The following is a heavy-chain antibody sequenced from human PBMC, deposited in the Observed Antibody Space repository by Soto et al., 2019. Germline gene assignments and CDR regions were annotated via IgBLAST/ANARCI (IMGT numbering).Heavy chain of an antibody. Sequence: GGSLRLSCAASGFTFSSYAMHWVRQAPGKGLEWVAVISYDGSNKYYADSVKGRFTISRDNSKNTLYLQMNSLRAEDTAVYYCARSRIGHSYYYYGMDVWGQGTTVTVSS. D-gene: IGHD3-16*01. J-gene: IGHJ6*02. CDR3: ARSRIGHSYYYYGMDV. CDR2: ISYDGSNK. CDR1: GFTFSSYA. V-gene: IGHV3-30-3*01.